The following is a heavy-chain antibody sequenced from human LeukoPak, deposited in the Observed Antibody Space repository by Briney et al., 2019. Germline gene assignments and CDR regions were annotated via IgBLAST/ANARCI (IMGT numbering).Heavy chain of an antibody. CDR1: GFTFSSYA. V-gene: IGHV3-30*18. J-gene: IGHJ6*02. Sequence: GGSLRLSCAASGFTFSSYAMSWVRQAPGKGLEWVAVISYDGSNEYYADSVKGRFTISRDNSKNTLYLQMNSLRAEDTAVYYCAKDKGLRYFDWLLYDPFDYGMDVWGQGTTVTVSS. D-gene: IGHD3-9*01. CDR3: AKDKGLRYFDWLLYDPFDYGMDV. CDR2: ISYDGSNE.